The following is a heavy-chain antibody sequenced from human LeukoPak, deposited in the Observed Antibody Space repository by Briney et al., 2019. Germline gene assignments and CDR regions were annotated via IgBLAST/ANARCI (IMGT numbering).Heavy chain of an antibody. CDR3: AKSGGYGLIDK. D-gene: IGHD1-26*01. V-gene: IGHV4-34*01. CDR2: INHSGST. J-gene: IGHJ4*02. Sequence: SETLSLTCAVYGGSFSGYYRSWIRQPPGKGLEWIGEINHSGSTNYNPSLNSRVTISIDTSKNLFSLRLNSMTAADTAVYYCAKSGGYGLIDKWGQGTLVTVSS. CDR1: GGSFSGYY.